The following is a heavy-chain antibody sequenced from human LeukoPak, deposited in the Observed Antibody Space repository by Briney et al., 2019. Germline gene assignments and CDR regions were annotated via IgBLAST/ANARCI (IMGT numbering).Heavy chain of an antibody. D-gene: IGHD5-12*01. CDR1: GYTFTGYY. CDR2: INPNSGGT. J-gene: IGHJ5*02. V-gene: IGHV1-2*02. Sequence: WALVKVSCKASGYTFTGYYMHWVRQAPGQGLEWMGWINPNSGGTNYAQKLQGRVTMTTDTSTSTAYMELRSLRSDDTAVYYCAREMYGGYGWFDPWGQGTLVTVSS. CDR3: AREMYGGYGWFDP.